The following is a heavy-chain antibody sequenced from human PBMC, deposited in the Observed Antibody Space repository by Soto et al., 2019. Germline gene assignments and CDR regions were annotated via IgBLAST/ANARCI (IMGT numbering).Heavy chain of an antibody. V-gene: IGHV3-23*01. CDR3: AKAPGIAVAGTVGFDD. Sequence: PGGSPRLSCAASGFTFSSYAMSWVRQAPGKGLEWVSAISGSGGSTYYADSVKGRFTISRDNSKNTLYLQMNSLRAEDTAVYYCAKAPGIAVAGTVGFDDWGQGTRVNVAS. CDR2: ISGSGGST. CDR1: GFTFSSYA. J-gene: IGHJ4*02. D-gene: IGHD6-19*01.